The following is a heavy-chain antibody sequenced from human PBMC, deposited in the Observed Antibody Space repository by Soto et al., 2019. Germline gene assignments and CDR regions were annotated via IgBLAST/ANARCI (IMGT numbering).Heavy chain of an antibody. V-gene: IGHV1-18*01. D-gene: IGHD6-6*01. CDR3: ARDEGIIAARLGLLYYYYGMDV. Sequence: ASVKVSCKASGYTFTSYVISWVRQAPGQGLEWMGWISAYNGNTNYAQKFQGRVTITADESTSTAYVELSSLRSEDTAVYYCARDEGIIAARLGLLYYYYGMDVWGQGTTVTVSS. CDR1: GYTFTSYV. J-gene: IGHJ6*02. CDR2: ISAYNGNT.